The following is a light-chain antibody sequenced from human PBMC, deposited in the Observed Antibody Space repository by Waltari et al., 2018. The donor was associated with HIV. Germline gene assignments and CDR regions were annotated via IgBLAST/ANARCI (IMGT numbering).Light chain of an antibody. Sequence: QSVLTQPASASGTPGQRVTISCSGSNSNIGSNSVYWYQQFPGTAPKLLIYRDNQRPSGVPDRFSGSKSGTSASLAISGLRSEDEADYYCAAWDHSLSARVFGGGTKMTVL. CDR1: NSNIGSNS. CDR3: AAWDHSLSARV. V-gene: IGLV1-47*01. CDR2: RDN. J-gene: IGLJ3*02.